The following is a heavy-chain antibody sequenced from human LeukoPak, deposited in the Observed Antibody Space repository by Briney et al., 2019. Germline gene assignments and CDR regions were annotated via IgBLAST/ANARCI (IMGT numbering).Heavy chain of an antibody. J-gene: IGHJ4*02. CDR1: GFTFSDHY. CDR2: TRNKANSYTT. V-gene: IGHV3-72*01. CDR3: ARRAGAYTHPYDY. D-gene: IGHD3-16*01. Sequence: GGSLRLSCAASGFTFSDHYMDWVRQAPGKGLEWVGRTRNKANSYTTEYAASVKGRFTISRDDSKNSLYLQMNSLKTEDTAVYYCARRAGAYTHPYDYWGQGTLVTVS.